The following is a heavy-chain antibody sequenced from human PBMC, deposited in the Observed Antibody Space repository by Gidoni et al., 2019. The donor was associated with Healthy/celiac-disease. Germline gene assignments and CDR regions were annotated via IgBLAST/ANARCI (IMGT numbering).Heavy chain of an antibody. J-gene: IGHJ6*02. Sequence: QLQLQESGPGLVKPSETLSLTCTVSGGSISSSSYYWGWIRQPPGKGLEWIGSIYYSGSTYYNPSLKSRVTISVDTSKNQFSLKLSSVTAADTAVYYCASTHGSGRDPGHYYGMDVWGQGTTVTVSS. CDR3: ASTHGSGRDPGHYYGMDV. D-gene: IGHD3-10*01. CDR2: IYYSGST. V-gene: IGHV4-39*01. CDR1: GGSISSSSYY.